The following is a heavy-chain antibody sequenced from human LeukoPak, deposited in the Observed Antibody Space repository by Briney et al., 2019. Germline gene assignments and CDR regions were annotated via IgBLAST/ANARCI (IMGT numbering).Heavy chain of an antibody. CDR2: IKSKTDGGTT. CDR1: GFTFSNAW. CDR3: ARDNEYSSSSGYYYYYMDV. Sequence: PGGPLRLSCAASGFTFSNAWMSWVRQAPGKGLEWVGRIKSKTDGGTTDYAAPVKGRFTISRDDSKNTLYLQMNSLRAEDTAVYYCARDNEYSSSSGYYYYYMDVWGKGTTVTVSS. J-gene: IGHJ6*03. V-gene: IGHV3-15*01. D-gene: IGHD6-6*01.